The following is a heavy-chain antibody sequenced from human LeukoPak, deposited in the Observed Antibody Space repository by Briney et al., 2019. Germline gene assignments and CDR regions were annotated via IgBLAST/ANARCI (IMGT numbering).Heavy chain of an antibody. CDR1: GGSISSSSYY. D-gene: IGHD6-19*01. V-gene: IGHV4-39*07. Sequence: SETLSLTCTVSGGSISSSSYYWGWLRQPPGKGLEWIGSIYYSGSTYYNPSLKSRVTISVDTSKNQFSLKLSSVTAADTAVYYCARLAVALYGMDVWGQGTTVTVSS. CDR3: ARLAVALYGMDV. J-gene: IGHJ6*02. CDR2: IYYSGST.